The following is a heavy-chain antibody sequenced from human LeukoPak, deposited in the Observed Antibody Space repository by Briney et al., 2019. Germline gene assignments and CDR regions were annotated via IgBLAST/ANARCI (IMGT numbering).Heavy chain of an antibody. V-gene: IGHV1-46*01. CDR2: INPSGGST. CDR3: ARLACSGGSCYPPFDY. J-gene: IGHJ4*02. D-gene: IGHD2-15*01. CDR1: GYTFTSYY. Sequence: ASVKVSCKASGYTFTSYYMHWVRQAPGQGLEWMGIINPSGGSTSYAQKFQGRVTMTRDTSTSTVYMELSSLRSEDTAVYYCARLACSGGSCYPPFDYWGQGTLVTVSS.